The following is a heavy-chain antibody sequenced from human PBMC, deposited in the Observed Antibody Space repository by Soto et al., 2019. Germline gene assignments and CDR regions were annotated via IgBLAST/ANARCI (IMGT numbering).Heavy chain of an antibody. V-gene: IGHV3-23*01. CDR2: MSGSSSTT. CDR1: GLTFSNYA. D-gene: IGHD3-16*01. Sequence: GGSLRLSCATSGLTFSNYAMSWVRQAPGGGLEWVSSMSGSSSTTYYADSVKGRFTISRDRSKNTLYLQMSSLRAEDTALYYCARDGDVNTGFGKDYWGQGTLVTVSS. J-gene: IGHJ4*02. CDR3: ARDGDVNTGFGKDY.